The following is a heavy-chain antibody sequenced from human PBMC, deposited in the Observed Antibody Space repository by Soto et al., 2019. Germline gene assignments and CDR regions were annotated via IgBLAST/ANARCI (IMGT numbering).Heavy chain of an antibody. J-gene: IGHJ4*02. CDR2: ISGSGGST. CDR1: GFTFSSYA. Sequence: GGSLRLSCAASGFTFSSYAMSWVRQAPGKGLEWVSAISGSGGSTYYADSVKGRFTISRDNSKNTLYLQMNSLRAEDTAVYYCAKEAPGFIPMIVVAADHFDYWGQGTLVTVSS. CDR3: AKEAPGFIPMIVVAADHFDY. V-gene: IGHV3-23*01. D-gene: IGHD3-22*01.